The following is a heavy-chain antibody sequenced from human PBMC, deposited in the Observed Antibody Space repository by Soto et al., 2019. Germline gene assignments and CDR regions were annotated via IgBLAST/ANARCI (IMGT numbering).Heavy chain of an antibody. D-gene: IGHD6-6*01. Sequence: EVQLVESGGGLVRPGGSLKLSCAASGFTFSSLSMYWVRQAPGKGLEWVSSISSSSNYIYYADSVKGRFAISRDDARNSVYLQMTSLRAEDTAVYFCARGTEYTASSPMGYWGQGALVTVSS. CDR2: ISSSSNYI. CDR1: GFTFSSLS. V-gene: IGHV3-21*01. J-gene: IGHJ4*02. CDR3: ARGTEYTASSPMGY.